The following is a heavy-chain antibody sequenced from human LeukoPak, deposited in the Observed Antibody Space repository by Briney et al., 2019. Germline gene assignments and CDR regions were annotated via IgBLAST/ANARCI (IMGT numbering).Heavy chain of an antibody. Sequence: PSETLSLTCTVSGGSISSSSYYWGWIRQSPGKGLEWIGSMYYRGSTYYNPSLKSRVPLYVDTPKNQFSLKLSSVTAADTAVYYCARHGRDGYNYGPVVYYWGQGTLVTVSS. V-gene: IGHV4-39*01. CDR3: ARHGRDGYNYGPVVYY. CDR1: GGSISSSSYY. D-gene: IGHD5-24*01. J-gene: IGHJ4*02. CDR2: MYYRGST.